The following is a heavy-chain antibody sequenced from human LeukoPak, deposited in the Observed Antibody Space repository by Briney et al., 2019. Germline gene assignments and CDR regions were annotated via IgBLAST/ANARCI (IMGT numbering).Heavy chain of an antibody. J-gene: IGHJ3*02. CDR2: IIPIFGTA. CDR1: GGTFSSYA. V-gene: IGHV1-69*05. Sequence: ASVKVSCEXSGGTFSSYAISWVRQSPGQGLEWMGRIIPIFGTANYSQKFQGRVTITTDESTSTAYMELSSLRSEDTAVYYCARDSAASIVVATDDAFDIWGQGTMVTVSS. D-gene: IGHD3-22*01. CDR3: ARDSAASIVVATDDAFDI.